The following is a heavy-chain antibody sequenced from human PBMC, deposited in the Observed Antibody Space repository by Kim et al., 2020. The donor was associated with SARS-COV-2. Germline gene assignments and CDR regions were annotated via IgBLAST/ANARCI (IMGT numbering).Heavy chain of an antibody. J-gene: IGHJ6*02. Sequence: ASVKVSCKASGYTFTSYGISWVRQAPGQGLEWMGWISAYNGNTNYAQKLQGRVTMTTDTSTSTAYMELRSLRSDDTAVYYCARDCFGYDFWSGYFTYYYYYGMDVWGQGTTVTVSS. V-gene: IGHV1-18*04. CDR2: ISAYNGNT. CDR1: GYTFTSYG. D-gene: IGHD3-3*01. CDR3: ARDCFGYDFWSGYFTYYYYYGMDV.